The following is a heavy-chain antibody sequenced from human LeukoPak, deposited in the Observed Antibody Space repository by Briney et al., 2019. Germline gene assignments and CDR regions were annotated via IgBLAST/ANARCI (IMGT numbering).Heavy chain of an antibody. CDR3: ARGNGDADY. CDR2: INPSGGST. CDR1: GYTFTDYY. Sequence: ATVKISCKASGYTFTDYYMHWVRQAPGQGLEWMGIINPSGGSTSYAQKFQGRVTMTTDTSTSTAYMELRSLRSDDTAVYYCARGNGDADYWGQGTLVTVSS. J-gene: IGHJ4*02. D-gene: IGHD4-17*01. V-gene: IGHV1-46*01.